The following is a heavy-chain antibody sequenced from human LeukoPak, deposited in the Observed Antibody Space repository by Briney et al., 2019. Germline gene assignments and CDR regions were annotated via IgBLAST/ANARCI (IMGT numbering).Heavy chain of an antibody. V-gene: IGHV4-39*07. CDR2: IYYSGST. D-gene: IGHD3-10*01. CDR1: GGSISSSSYY. CDR3: ARGSGSYYNAAPFDY. J-gene: IGHJ4*02. Sequence: SETLSLTCTVSGGSISSSSYYWGWIRQPPGKGLERIGSIYYSGSTYYNPSLKSRVTISVDTSKNQFSLKLSSVTAADTAVYYCARGSGSYYNAAPFDYWGQGTLVTVSS.